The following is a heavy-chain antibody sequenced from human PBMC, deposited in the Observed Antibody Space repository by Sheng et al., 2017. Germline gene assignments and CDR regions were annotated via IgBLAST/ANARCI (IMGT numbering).Heavy chain of an antibody. Sequence: QVQLVQSGAEVKKPGASVKVSCKASGYTFTSYGISWVRQAPGQGLEWMGWISAYNGNTNYAQKLQGRVTMTTDTSTSTAYMELRSLRSDDTAVYYCARDQAPAAMGYDYYYYYMDVWGKGTTVTVSS. J-gene: IGHJ6*03. D-gene: IGHD2-2*01. V-gene: IGHV1-18*01. CDR2: ISAYNGNT. CDR1: GYTFTSYG. CDR3: ARDQAPAAMGYDYYYYYMDV.